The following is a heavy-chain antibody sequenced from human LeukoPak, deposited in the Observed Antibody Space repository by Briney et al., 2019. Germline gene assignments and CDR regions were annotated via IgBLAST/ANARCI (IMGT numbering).Heavy chain of an antibody. D-gene: IGHD3-22*01. CDR2: ISGSGGST. Sequence: PGGSLRLSCAASGFTFSSYAMSWVRQAPGKGLEWVSAISGSGGSTYYADYVKGRFTISRDNSKNTLYLQMNSLRAEDTAVYYCAKDRGAYYYDSSGYYRYFDYWGQGTLVTVSS. CDR3: AKDRGAYYYDSSGYYRYFDY. CDR1: GFTFSSYA. V-gene: IGHV3-23*01. J-gene: IGHJ4*02.